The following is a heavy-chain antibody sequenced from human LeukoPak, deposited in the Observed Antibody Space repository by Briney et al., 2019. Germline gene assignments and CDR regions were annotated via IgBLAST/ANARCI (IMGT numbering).Heavy chain of an antibody. D-gene: IGHD3-3*01. V-gene: IGHV2-5*01. CDR3: ARSRITIFGVVIVDAFDI. CDR2: IHWNDDK. Sequence: SGPTLVKPTQTLTLTCTFSGFSLSTSGVGVGWIRQPPGKALEWLALIHWNDDKRYSPSLKSRLTITKDTSKNQVVLTMTNMDPVDTATYYCARSRITIFGVVIVDAFDIWGQGTMVTVSS. CDR1: GFSLSTSGVG. J-gene: IGHJ3*02.